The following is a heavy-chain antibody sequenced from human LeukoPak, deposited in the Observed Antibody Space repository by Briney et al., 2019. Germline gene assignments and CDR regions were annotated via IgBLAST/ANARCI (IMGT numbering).Heavy chain of an antibody. CDR1: GGTFSSYA. V-gene: IGHV1-69*04. CDR3: ARGSLLVATFLDY. Sequence: SVKVSCKASGGTFSSYAISWVRQAPGQGLEWMGRIIPILGIANYEQKFQGRVTITADKSTSTAYMELSSLRSEDTAVYYCARGSLLVATFLDYWGQGTLVTVSS. J-gene: IGHJ4*02. CDR2: IIPILGIA. D-gene: IGHD5-12*01.